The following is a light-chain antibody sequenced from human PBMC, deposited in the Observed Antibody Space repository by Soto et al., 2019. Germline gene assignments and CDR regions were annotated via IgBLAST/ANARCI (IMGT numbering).Light chain of an antibody. Sequence: EIVVTQSPGILSVSPGDRATLSCRASQSGGRNLVWYQQKPGQAPTLLIYAASTRATGLPARFSGSGSGTDFTLTISSLQSEDFAVYYCQEYSKWPLFTFGPGTRVDIK. CDR1: QSGGRN. CDR2: AAS. V-gene: IGKV3-15*01. J-gene: IGKJ3*01. CDR3: QEYSKWPLFT.